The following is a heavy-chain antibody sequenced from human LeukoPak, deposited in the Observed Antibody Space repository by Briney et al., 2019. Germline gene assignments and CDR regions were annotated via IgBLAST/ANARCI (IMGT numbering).Heavy chain of an antibody. J-gene: IGHJ4*02. CDR1: GFTFSNYA. Sequence: GGSLRLSCAASGFTFSNYAMHWVRQAPGKGLEWMSVISYDGRNKYFADSVKGRFTLSRDNSKNTLYLQMNSLRAEDTAVYYCATSGLSRFGFWGQGTLVTVSS. CDR2: ISYDGRNK. V-gene: IGHV3-30*04. D-gene: IGHD2/OR15-2a*01. CDR3: ATSGLSRFGF.